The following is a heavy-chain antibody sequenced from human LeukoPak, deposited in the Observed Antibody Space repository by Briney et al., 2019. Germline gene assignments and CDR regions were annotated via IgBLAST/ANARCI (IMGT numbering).Heavy chain of an antibody. V-gene: IGHV3-48*04. J-gene: IGHJ4*02. D-gene: IGHD3-10*01. CDR3: ARDHYYGSGSYFVY. CDR1: GFTFSSYG. CDR2: ISSSGSTI. Sequence: GGSLRLSCAASGFTFSSYGMSWVRQAPGKGLEWVSYISSSGSTIYYADSVKGRFTISRDNAKNSLYLQMNSLRAEDTAVYYCARDHYYGSGSYFVYWGQGTLVTVSS.